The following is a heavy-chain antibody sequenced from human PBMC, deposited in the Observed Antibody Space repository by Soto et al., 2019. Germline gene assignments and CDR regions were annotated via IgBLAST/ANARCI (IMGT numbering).Heavy chain of an antibody. CDR3: AREFDTLGWCDP. CDR1: GYSFTNYW. CDR2: IDPSDSYT. V-gene: IGHV5-10-1*03. D-gene: IGHD3-9*01. Sequence: EVQLVQSGAEVKKPGESLRISCEGSGYSFTNYWISWVRQTPGKSLEWMGRIDPSDSYTKYSPSFQGHVTISVDESTNTAYLQWSSLQASDTAIYYCAREFDTLGWCDPWGQGTLVTVSS. J-gene: IGHJ5*02.